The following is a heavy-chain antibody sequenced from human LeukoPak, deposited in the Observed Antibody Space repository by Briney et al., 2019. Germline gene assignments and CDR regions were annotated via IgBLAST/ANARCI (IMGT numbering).Heavy chain of an antibody. CDR3: ARRGTGHGMDV. CDR1: GFTFSSYA. D-gene: IGHD1-1*01. V-gene: IGHV3-30-3*01. CDR2: ISYDGSNK. Sequence: GGSLRLSCAASGFTFSSYAMHWVRQAPGKGLEWVAVISYDGSNKYYADSVKGRFTISRDNSKNTLYLQMNSLRAEDTAVYYCARRGTGHGMDVWGQGTTVIVSS. J-gene: IGHJ6*02.